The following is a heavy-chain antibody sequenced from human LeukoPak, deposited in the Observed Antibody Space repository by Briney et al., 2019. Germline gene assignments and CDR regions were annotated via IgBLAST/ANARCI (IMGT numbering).Heavy chain of an antibody. V-gene: IGHV3-21*01. D-gene: IGHD3-22*01. J-gene: IGHJ4*02. Sequence: GGSLRLSCAASGFTFSSYSMIWVRQAPGKGLEWVSSISTSSNSYYADSVKGRFTISRDSAKNSLYLQVNSLRAEDTAVYYCTKGPDTSGYYSLDYWGQGALVTVSS. CDR3: TKGPDTSGYYSLDY. CDR2: ISTSSNS. CDR1: GFTFSSYS.